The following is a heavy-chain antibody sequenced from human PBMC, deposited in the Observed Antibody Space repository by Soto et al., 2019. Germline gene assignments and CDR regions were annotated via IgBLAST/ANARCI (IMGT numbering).Heavy chain of an antibody. V-gene: IGHV3-30-3*01. D-gene: IGHD3-9*01. J-gene: IGHJ5*02. CDR2: MTSDGSSK. CDR3: ARDRVIRYTGYELDL. CDR1: GFAFNSHS. Sequence: QRQLLESGGGVVQPGKARRLSCAASGFAFNSHSMHWVRQAPGKGLEWRALMTSDGSSKFYADSVKGRCTISRDNSKNTLYLEMNSLRSEDTAVYYCARDRVIRYTGYELDLWGQGTLVTVSS.